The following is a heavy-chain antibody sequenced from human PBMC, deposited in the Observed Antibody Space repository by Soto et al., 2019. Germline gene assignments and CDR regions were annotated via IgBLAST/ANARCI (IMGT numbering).Heavy chain of an antibody. Sequence: GGSLRLSCAASGFTFSSYAMSWVRQAPGKGLEWVSAISGSGGSTYYADSVKGRFTISRDNSKNTLYLQMNSLRAEDTSVYYCAKDLNGWFGELLPPSDAFDIWGQGTMVTVSS. CDR2: ISGSGGST. CDR1: GFTFSSYA. D-gene: IGHD3-10*01. V-gene: IGHV3-23*01. CDR3: AKDLNGWFGELLPPSDAFDI. J-gene: IGHJ3*02.